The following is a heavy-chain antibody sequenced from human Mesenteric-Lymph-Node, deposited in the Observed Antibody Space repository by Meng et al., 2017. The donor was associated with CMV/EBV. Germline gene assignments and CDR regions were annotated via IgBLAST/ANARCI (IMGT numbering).Heavy chain of an antibody. V-gene: IGHV1-8*01. Sequence: ASVKVSCKASGYTFTSYDINWVRQATGQGLEWMGWMNPNSGNTGYAQKFQGRVTMTRNTSISTAYMELSSLRSEDTAVYYCARRTIFGVVTPYYYGMDVWGQGTTVTVSS. J-gene: IGHJ6*02. D-gene: IGHD3-3*01. CDR1: GYTFTSYD. CDR2: MNPNSGNT. CDR3: ARRTIFGVVTPYYYGMDV.